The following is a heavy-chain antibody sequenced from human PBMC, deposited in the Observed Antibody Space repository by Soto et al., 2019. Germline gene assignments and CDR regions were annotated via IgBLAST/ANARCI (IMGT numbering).Heavy chain of an antibody. V-gene: IGHV3-23*01. J-gene: IGHJ4*02. CDR2: ISGSGGST. D-gene: IGHD6-19*01. CDR3: AKGSGSGWPLLYYFDY. Sequence: GGSLRLSCAASGFTFSSYAMSWVRQAPGKGLEWVSAISGSGGSTYYADSVKGRFTISRDNSKNTLYLQMNSLRAEDTAVYYCAKGSGSGWPLLYYFDYWGQGTLVTVSS. CDR1: GFTFSSYA.